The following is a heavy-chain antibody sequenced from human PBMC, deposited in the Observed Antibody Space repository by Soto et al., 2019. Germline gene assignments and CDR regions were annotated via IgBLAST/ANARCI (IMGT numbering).Heavy chain of an antibody. D-gene: IGHD6-19*01. V-gene: IGHV3-73*01. Sequence: GGSLGLSCSASGFTFSGSTIHWVRQTSGKGLEWVGRIPSKTNTYATAYAASVKGRFTISRDDSKNTAYLQMNSLKTEDTAVYYCTRQHLDVPVASAIDYWGQGTLVTVSS. J-gene: IGHJ4*02. CDR1: GFTFSGST. CDR2: IPSKTNTYAT. CDR3: TRQHLDVPVASAIDY.